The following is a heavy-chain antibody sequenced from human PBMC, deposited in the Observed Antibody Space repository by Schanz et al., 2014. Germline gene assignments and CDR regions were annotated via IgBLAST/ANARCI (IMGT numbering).Heavy chain of an antibody. V-gene: IGHV1-2*06. CDR3: ARNIIATARAYDI. CDR1: GYTFTGYH. CDR2: INPNSGAA. Sequence: QVQLVQSGAEVKKPGASVKVSCKASGYTFTGYHMHWVRQAPGQGLEWMGRINPNSGAANYAQKFQGRVTLTRDTSRSTAYMELRSLRSDDTAVYYCARNIIATARAYDIWGQGTMVTVSS. D-gene: IGHD6-13*01. J-gene: IGHJ3*02.